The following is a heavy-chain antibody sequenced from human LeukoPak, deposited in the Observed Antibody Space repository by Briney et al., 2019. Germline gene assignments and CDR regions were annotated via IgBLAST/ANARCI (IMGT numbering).Heavy chain of an antibody. CDR2: ISAYNGNT. CDR1: GYTFTSYY. CDR3: ARDRGILWFGELFD. D-gene: IGHD3-10*01. V-gene: IGHV1-18*04. J-gene: IGHJ4*02. Sequence: WASVKVSCKASGYTFTSYYMHWVRQAPGQGLEWMGWISAYNGNTNYAQKLQGRVTMTTDTSTSTAYMELRSLRSDDTAVYYCARDRGILWFGELFDWGQGTLVTVSS.